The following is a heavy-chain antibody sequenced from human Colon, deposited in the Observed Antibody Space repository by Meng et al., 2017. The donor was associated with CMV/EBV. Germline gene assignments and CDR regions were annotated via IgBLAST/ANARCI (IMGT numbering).Heavy chain of an antibody. CDR1: GFTFSSYI. D-gene: IGHD4-11*01. V-gene: IGHV3-30*02. Sequence: GGSLRLSCAASGFTFSSYIMHWVRQAPGKGLEWVAFIGSDGSIKRYADSVKGRLTISRDNSKSTLWLQMHSLRPEDTALYYCAREGYSNFDYWGQGTLVTVSS. CDR2: IGSDGSIK. J-gene: IGHJ4*02. CDR3: AREGYSNFDY.